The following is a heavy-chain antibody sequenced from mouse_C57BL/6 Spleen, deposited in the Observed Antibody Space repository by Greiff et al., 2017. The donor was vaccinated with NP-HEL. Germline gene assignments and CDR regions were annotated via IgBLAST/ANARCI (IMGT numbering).Heavy chain of an antibody. CDR1: GFTFSSYA. J-gene: IGHJ4*01. CDR2: ISSGGDYI. D-gene: IGHD1-1*01. V-gene: IGHV5-9-1*02. CDR3: TRVFYYYGSSYYAMDY. Sequence: EVKLVESGEGLVKPGGSLKLSCAASGFTFSSYAMSWVRQTPEKRLEWVAYISSGGDYIYYADTVKGRFTISRDNARNTLYLQMSSLKSEDTAMYYCTRVFYYYGSSYYAMDYWGQGTSVTVSS.